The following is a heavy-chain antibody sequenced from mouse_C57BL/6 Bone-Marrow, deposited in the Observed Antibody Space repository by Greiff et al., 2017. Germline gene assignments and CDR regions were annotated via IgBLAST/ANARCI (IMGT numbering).Heavy chain of an antibody. D-gene: IGHD1-1*01. CDR2: INPRSGNT. CDR3: ARNRYSCGSPWFAY. CDR1: GYTFTSYG. Sequence: QVHVKQSGAELARPGASVKLSCKASGYTFTSYGISWVKQRTGQGLEWIGEINPRSGNTYYNEKFKGKATLTADKSSSTAYMELRSLTSGDSAVYSCARNRYSCGSPWFAYWGQGTLVTVSA. V-gene: IGHV1-81*01. J-gene: IGHJ3*01.